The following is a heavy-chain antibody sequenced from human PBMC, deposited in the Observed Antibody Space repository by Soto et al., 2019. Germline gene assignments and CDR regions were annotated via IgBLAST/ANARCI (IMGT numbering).Heavy chain of an antibody. J-gene: IGHJ5*02. CDR1: GGSISSSSYY. V-gene: IGHV4-39*01. CDR3: ARHDGICSGGSCYSEWFDP. CDR2: IYYSGST. D-gene: IGHD2-15*01. Sequence: QLQLQESGPGLVKPSETLSLTCTVSGGSISSSSYYWGWIRQPPGKGLEWIGSIYYSGSTYYNPSLKIRVTLSVDTSKNQFSLKLSSVTAADTAVYYCARHDGICSGGSCYSEWFDPWGQGTLVTVSS.